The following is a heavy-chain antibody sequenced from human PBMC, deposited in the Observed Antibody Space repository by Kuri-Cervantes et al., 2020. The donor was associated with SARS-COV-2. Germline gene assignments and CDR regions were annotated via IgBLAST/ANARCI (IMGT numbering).Heavy chain of an antibody. CDR1: GFTFSSYE. D-gene: IGHD1-26*01. V-gene: IGHV3-48*03. CDR2: ISSSGSAI. J-gene: IGHJ4*02. CDR3: TRWRVGAKT. Sequence: GESLKISCAASGFTFSSYEMHWVRQAPGKGLEWVSYISSSGSAIYYADSVKGRFTISRDNAKNSLYLQMNSLRDEDTAVYYCTRWRVGAKTWGQGTLVTVSS.